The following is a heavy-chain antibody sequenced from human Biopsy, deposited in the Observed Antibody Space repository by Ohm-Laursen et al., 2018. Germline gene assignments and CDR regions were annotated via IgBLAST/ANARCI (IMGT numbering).Heavy chain of an antibody. D-gene: IGHD5-24*01. J-gene: IGHJ3*01. V-gene: IGHV4-59*01. CDR3: ARDSGGMATILDAFDL. Sequence: QPPGKGLEWIGYIYFTGSTNYNPPLKSRVTISVDTSKNQFSLRLSSVTAADTAVYYCARDSGGMATILDAFDLWGQGTMVTVSP. CDR2: IYFTGST.